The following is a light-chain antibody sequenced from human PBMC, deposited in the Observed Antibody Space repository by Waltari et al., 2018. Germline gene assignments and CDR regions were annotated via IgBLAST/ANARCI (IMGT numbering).Light chain of an antibody. CDR3: QQYGSSPRT. J-gene: IGKJ1*01. CDR1: QSVSSSY. V-gene: IGKV3-20*01. Sequence: EIVLTQSPGTLSLSPGERATIPCRASQSVSSSYLAGYQQKPGQAPSLLIYGASSRATGIPYRFSGSGSGTDFTLTISRLEPEDFAVYYCQQYGSSPRTFGQGTKVEIK. CDR2: GAS.